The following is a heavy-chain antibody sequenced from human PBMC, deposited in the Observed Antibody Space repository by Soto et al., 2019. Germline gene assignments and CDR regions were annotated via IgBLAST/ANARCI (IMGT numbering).Heavy chain of an antibody. Sequence: GSLRLSCAASGFGFNGYDMHWVRQAPGKILEWVAAISTAGDTYYLGSVKGRFTISREDAKNSLSLQMNSLRVGDTAVYYCARGGDRFDGMDVWGQGT. CDR1: GFGFNGYD. J-gene: IGHJ6*02. V-gene: IGHV3-13*01. CDR3: ARGGDRFDGMDV. D-gene: IGHD3-16*01. CDR2: ISTAGDT.